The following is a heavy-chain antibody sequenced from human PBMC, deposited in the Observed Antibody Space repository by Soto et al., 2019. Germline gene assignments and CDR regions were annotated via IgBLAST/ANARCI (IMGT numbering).Heavy chain of an antibody. D-gene: IGHD3-3*01. V-gene: IGHV4-59*01. CDR3: ARWSIGQFLSGKNFQQ. J-gene: IGHJ1*01. CDR1: GGSISSYY. Sequence: PSETLSLTCTVSGGSISSYYWSWIRQPPGKGLEWIGYIYYSGSTNYNPSLKSRVTISVDTSKNQFSLKLSSVTAADTAVYYCARWSIGQFLSGKNFQQRGQGTLVTVSS. CDR2: IYYSGST.